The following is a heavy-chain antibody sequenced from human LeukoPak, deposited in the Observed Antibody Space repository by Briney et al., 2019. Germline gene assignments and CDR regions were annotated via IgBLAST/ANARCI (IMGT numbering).Heavy chain of an antibody. CDR1: EFAFSRNN. CDR3: AKDQGGGHCSFGY. V-gene: IGHV3-30*02. D-gene: IGHD2-21*02. CDR2: ISYDGSDK. Sequence: PGGSLRLSCAASEFAFSRNNMHWVRQAPGKGLEWVSFISYDGSDKNYAESVKGRSTISRDNSKNTLFLQMNSLGAGDTALYYCAKDQGGGHCSFGYWGQGTLVTVSS. J-gene: IGHJ4*02.